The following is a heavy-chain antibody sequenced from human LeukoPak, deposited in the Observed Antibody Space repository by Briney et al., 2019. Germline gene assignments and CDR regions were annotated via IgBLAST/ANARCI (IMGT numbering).Heavy chain of an antibody. D-gene: IGHD3-22*01. J-gene: IGHJ3*02. V-gene: IGHV4-59*01. Sequence: SETLSLTCSVSGGSISSYYWSWIRQPPGKGLEWIGNAYNSGSTNYKSGSTNNNPSLKSRVTVSVDTSKNQFSLKLSSVTAADTAVYYCAKDSLHEYYYDSSGDAFDIWGQGTMVTVSS. CDR1: GGSISSYY. CDR2: AYNSGSTNYKSGST. CDR3: AKDSLHEYYYDSSGDAFDI.